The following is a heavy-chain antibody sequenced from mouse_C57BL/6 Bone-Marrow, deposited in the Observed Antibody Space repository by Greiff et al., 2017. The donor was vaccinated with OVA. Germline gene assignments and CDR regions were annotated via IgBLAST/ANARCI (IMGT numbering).Heavy chain of an antibody. CDR3: ARDGETGFDY. CDR1: GFTFSDFY. J-gene: IGHJ2*01. V-gene: IGHV7-1*01. Sequence: EVNVVESGGGLVQSGRSLRLSCATSGFTFSDFYMEWVRQAPGKGLEWIAASRNKANDYTTEYSASVKGRFIVSRDTSQSILYLQMNALRAEDTAIYYCARDGETGFDYWGQGTTLTVSS. CDR2: SRNKANDYTT.